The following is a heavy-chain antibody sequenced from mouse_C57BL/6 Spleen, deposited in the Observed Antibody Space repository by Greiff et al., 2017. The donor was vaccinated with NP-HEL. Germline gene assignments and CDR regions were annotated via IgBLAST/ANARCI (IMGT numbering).Heavy chain of an antibody. J-gene: IGHJ3*01. D-gene: IGHD4-1*01. CDR2: INPGSGGT. CDR3: AREGDDWAWFAY. Sequence: VKVVESGAELVRPGTSVKVSCKASGYAFTNYLIEWVKQRPGQGLEWIGVINPGSGGTNYNEKFKGKATLTADKSSSTAYMQLSSLTSEDSAVYFCAREGDDWAWFAYWGQGTLVTVSA. CDR1: GYAFTNYL. V-gene: IGHV1-54*01.